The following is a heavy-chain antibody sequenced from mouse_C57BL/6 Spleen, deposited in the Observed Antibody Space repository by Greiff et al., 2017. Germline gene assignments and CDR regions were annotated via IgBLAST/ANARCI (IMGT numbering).Heavy chain of an antibody. Sequence: VQLKESGPGLVKPSQSLSLTCSVTGYSITSGYYWNWIRQFPGNKLEWMGYISYDGSNNYNPSLKNRISITRDTSKNQFFLKLNSVTTEDTATYYCARDDGSSYYGYFDYWGQGTTLTVSS. CDR3: ARDDGSSYYGYFDY. CDR2: ISYDGSN. J-gene: IGHJ2*01. CDR1: GYSITSGYY. D-gene: IGHD1-1*01. V-gene: IGHV3-6*01.